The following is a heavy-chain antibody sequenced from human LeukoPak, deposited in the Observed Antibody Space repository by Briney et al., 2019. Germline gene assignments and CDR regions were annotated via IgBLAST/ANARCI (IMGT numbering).Heavy chain of an antibody. V-gene: IGHV3-23*01. CDR3: ARLMYCDFWSGSKYHAFDI. J-gene: IGHJ3*02. D-gene: IGHD3-3*01. CDR2: ITGSGDSS. CDR1: GFTFTSYA. Sequence: GGSLRLSCAASGFTFTSYAMSWVRQAPGKGLEWVSTITGSGDSSYYADSVKGRFTISRDNAKNSLYLQMNSLRAEDTAVYYCARLMYCDFWSGSKYHAFDIWGQGTMVTVSS.